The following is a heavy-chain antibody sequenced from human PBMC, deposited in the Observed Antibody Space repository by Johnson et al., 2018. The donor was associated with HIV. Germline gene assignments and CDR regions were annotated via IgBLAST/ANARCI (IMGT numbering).Heavy chain of an antibody. Sequence: QMPLVESGGGLVKPGGSLRLSCAASGFTFTNAWMSWVRQAPGKGLEWVAVISYDGSNNYYAASVKGRFTISRDNSKNTLYLQMESLRADDTALYYCARDKDYGGNHDAFDIWGQGTMVTVSS. CDR1: GFTFTNAW. J-gene: IGHJ3*02. CDR3: ARDKDYGGNHDAFDI. CDR2: ISYDGSNN. V-gene: IGHV3-30*03. D-gene: IGHD4-23*01.